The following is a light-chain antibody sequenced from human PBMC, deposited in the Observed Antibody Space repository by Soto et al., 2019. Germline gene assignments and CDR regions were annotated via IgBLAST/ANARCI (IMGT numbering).Light chain of an antibody. V-gene: IGKV3-15*01. J-gene: IGKJ1*01. CDR1: QSVSNN. CDR3: QQYSIWRT. CDR2: GAS. Sequence: EIVLTQSPGTLSLSPGDRATLSCRASQSVSNNYLAWYQQKPGQAPRLLIYGASTRATGIPARFSGSGSGTEFTLTISSLQSEDFAVYYCQQYSIWRTFGQGTKVDIK.